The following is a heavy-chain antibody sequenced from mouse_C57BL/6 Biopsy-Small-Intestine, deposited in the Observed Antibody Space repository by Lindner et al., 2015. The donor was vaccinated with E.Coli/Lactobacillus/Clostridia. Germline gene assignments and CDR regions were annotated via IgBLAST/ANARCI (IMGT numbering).Heavy chain of an antibody. CDR1: GYNFTNYG. CDR2: ISANNGHT. CDR3: ARDRSRAAAWLMSQDQ. V-gene: IGHV1-7*01. J-gene: IGHJ3*02. D-gene: IGHD1-2*01. Sequence: SVKVSCKASGYNFTNYGISWVRQAPGQGLEWMGWISANNGHTSHPQKFQGRVTLTTDTSTSTAYMELRSLRSDDTAVYYCARDRSRAAAWLMSQDQWGQGTLVTVS.